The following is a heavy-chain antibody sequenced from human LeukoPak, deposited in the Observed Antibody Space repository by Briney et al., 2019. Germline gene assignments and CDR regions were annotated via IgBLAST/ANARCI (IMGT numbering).Heavy chain of an antibody. CDR3: MRGWGSNVYASAFDV. CDR1: GFTFSTYG. Sequence: GGSLRLSCAASGFTFSTYGMHWVRQAPGKGLEWVTVIWHDGSHKDYADSVKGRFTISRGNSKNTLYLQMNDLRAEDTAVYFCMRGWGSNVYASAFDVWGQGTMVTVSS. CDR2: IWHDGSHK. J-gene: IGHJ3*01. D-gene: IGHD3-16*01. V-gene: IGHV3-33*01.